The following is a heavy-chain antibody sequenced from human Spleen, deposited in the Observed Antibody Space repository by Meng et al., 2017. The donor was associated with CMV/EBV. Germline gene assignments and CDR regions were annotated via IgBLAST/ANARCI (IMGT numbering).Heavy chain of an antibody. V-gene: IGHV1-2*02. CDR3: ARDRSGHGDYEIDY. J-gene: IGHJ4*02. D-gene: IGHD4-17*01. Sequence: ASVKVSCKASGYTFTDYYIHWVRQAPGQGLEWMGWINPNSGGANYVQKFQGRVTMTRDTSTSTVYMELSSLRSEDTAVYYCARDRSGHGDYEIDYWGQGTLVTVSS. CDR2: INPNSGGA. CDR1: GYTFTDYY.